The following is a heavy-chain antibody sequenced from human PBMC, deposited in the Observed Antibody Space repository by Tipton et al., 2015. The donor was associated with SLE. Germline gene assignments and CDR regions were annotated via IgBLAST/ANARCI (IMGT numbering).Heavy chain of an antibody. Sequence: SLRLSCAASGFTFSSYWMSWVRQAPGKGLEWVANIKQDGSEKYYVDSVKGRFTISRDNAKNSLYLQMNSLRAEDTAVYYCARDPSYGDYVDYYYGMDVWGQGTTVTVSS. CDR1: GFTFSSYW. CDR3: ARDPSYGDYVDYYYGMDV. V-gene: IGHV3-7*01. CDR2: IKQDGSEK. J-gene: IGHJ6*02. D-gene: IGHD4-17*01.